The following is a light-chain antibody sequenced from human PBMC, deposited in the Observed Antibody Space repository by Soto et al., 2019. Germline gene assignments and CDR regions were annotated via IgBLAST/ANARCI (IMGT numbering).Light chain of an antibody. CDR1: QSVSSSY. Sequence: EIVLTQSPGTLSLSPGERATLSCRASQSVSSSYLGWYQQKPGQAPRLLIYGASIRATGIPDRFSGSGSGTDFTRAISRLEPEEFAVYYCQQYGNSPWTFGQGTKVEIK. J-gene: IGKJ1*01. CDR2: GAS. CDR3: QQYGNSPWT. V-gene: IGKV3-20*01.